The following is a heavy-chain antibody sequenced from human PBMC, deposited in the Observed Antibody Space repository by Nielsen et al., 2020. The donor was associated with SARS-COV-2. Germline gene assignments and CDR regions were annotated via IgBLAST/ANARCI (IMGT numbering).Heavy chain of an antibody. CDR2: INHSGST. CDR3: ARDGQQNYYDSSGPNGYYGMDV. D-gene: IGHD3-22*01. Sequence: SETLSLTCAVYGGSFSGYYWSWIRQPPGKGLEWIGEINHSGSTNYNPSLKSRVTISVDTSKNQFSLKLSSVTAADTAVYYCARDGQQNYYDSSGPNGYYGMDVWGQGTTVTVSS. V-gene: IGHV4-34*01. CDR1: GGSFSGYY. J-gene: IGHJ6*02.